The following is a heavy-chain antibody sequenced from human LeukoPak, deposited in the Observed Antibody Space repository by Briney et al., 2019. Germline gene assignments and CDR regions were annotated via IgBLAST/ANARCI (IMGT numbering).Heavy chain of an antibody. CDR1: GGSISTCY. CDR2: IHYSGTT. Sequence: SETLSLTCTVSGGSISTCYWSWIRQPPGKGLEWIGYIHYSGTTNYNPSLKSRVTISIDTSKNQFSLKLTSVTAADTAVYYCARSWDYGDYYFDHWGQGTLVTVSS. J-gene: IGHJ4*02. V-gene: IGHV4-59*01. CDR3: ARSWDYGDYYFDH. D-gene: IGHD4-17*01.